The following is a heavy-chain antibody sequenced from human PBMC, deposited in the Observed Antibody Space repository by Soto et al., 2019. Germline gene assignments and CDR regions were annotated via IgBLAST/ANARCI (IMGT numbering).Heavy chain of an antibody. V-gene: IGHV1-69*01. CDR2: IIPIFGTA. D-gene: IGHD3-10*01. CDR1: GGTFSSYA. J-gene: IGHJ5*02. CDR3: ARGYYYGSGSYWWFDP. Sequence: QVQLVQSGAEVKKPGSSVKVSCKASGGTFSSYAISWVRQAPGQGLEWMGGIIPIFGTANYAQKFQGRVTITADESTSPAYMELSSLRSEDTAVYYCARGYYYGSGSYWWFDPWGQGTLVTVSS.